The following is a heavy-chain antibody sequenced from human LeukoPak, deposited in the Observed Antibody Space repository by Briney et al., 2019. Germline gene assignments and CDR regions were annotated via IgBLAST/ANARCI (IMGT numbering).Heavy chain of an antibody. CDR1: GFTFSSYA. CDR2: IYSGGST. D-gene: IGHD3-10*01. V-gene: IGHV3-53*01. J-gene: IGHJ4*02. CDR3: ARTPLDGYYGSGSYGYYFDY. Sequence: PGGSLRLSCAASGFTFSSYAMSWVRQAPGKGLEWVSVIYSGGSTYYADSAKGRFTISRDNSKNTLYLQMNSLRAEDTAVYYCARTPLDGYYGSGSYGYYFDYWGQGTLVTVSS.